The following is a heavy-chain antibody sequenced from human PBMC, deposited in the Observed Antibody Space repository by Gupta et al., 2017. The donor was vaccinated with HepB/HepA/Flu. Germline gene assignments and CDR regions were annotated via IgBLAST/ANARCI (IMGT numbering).Heavy chain of an antibody. D-gene: IGHD6-6*01. Sequence: QVQLVQFGAEVTKPRASVKLSCQASGYTFSRYSLHRVRQAPGQALAWMGINNTSGGTTKYAQKDQGRVTMTRDKATRTVYMELSSLRSEGTGIYYFAKDPNGSSSEGYFGYGGQGTMVTVSS. CDR1: GYTFSRYS. J-gene: IGHJ4*02. CDR3: AKDPNGSSSEGYFGY. V-gene: IGHV1-46*01. CDR2: NNTSGGTT.